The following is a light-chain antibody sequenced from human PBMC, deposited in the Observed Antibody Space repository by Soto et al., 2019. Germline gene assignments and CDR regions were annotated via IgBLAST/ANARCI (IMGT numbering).Light chain of an antibody. CDR3: QHYDTYPYT. CDR1: QSISSR. V-gene: IGKV1-5*03. CDR2: GAS. Sequence: DTQMTQSPSTLSAYAGDRVTITCRASQSISSRLAWYQQKPGKAPKLLIYGASNLESGVPSRFSGSGSGTEFTLTISSLQPDDSATYYCQHYDTYPYTFGQGTKLEIK. J-gene: IGKJ2*01.